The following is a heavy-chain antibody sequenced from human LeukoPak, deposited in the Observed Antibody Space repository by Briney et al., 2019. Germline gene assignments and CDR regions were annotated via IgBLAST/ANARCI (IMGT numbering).Heavy chain of an antibody. Sequence: PSETLSLTCSVSGGSISSNLYYWGWVRQPPGKGLEWIGSKYYSGSTYYNPSLKSRVTISVDTSKNQFSLKLRSVSAADTAAYYCARGLGVVEAFDIWGQGTMVTVSS. V-gene: IGHV4-39*01. CDR2: KYYSGST. CDR1: GGSISSNLYY. CDR3: ARGLGVVEAFDI. D-gene: IGHD3-3*01. J-gene: IGHJ3*02.